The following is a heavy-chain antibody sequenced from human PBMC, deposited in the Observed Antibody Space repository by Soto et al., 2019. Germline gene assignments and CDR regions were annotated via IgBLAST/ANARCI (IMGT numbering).Heavy chain of an antibody. J-gene: IGHJ6*02. V-gene: IGHV1-3*01. Sequence: QVQLVQSGAEVKKPGAAVKVSCKASGDAFTTYSFHWVRQAPGHGLEWMGWIQAASGSTKPSQTFQGRLTHTRDTSASTVYMELSSLRPEDTAVYYCATGRYSGSSYYDGLDVWGQGTTVTVSS. CDR1: GDAFTTYS. CDR2: IQAASGST. D-gene: IGHD1-26*01. CDR3: ATGRYSGSSYYDGLDV.